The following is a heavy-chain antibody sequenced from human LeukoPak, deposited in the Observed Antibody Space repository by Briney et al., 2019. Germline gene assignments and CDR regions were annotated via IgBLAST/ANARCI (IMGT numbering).Heavy chain of an antibody. CDR2: IKQDGSEK. D-gene: IGHD1-14*01. CDR1: GFTFSSYW. CDR3: ARDPVSSDVYNGMDV. Sequence: GGSLRLSCAASGFTFSSYWMSWVRQAPGKGLEWVVNIKQDGSEKYYVDSVKGRFTISRDNAKNSLYLQMNSLRAEDTAVYYCARDPVSSDVYNGMDVWGQGTTVTVSS. V-gene: IGHV3-7*01. J-gene: IGHJ6*02.